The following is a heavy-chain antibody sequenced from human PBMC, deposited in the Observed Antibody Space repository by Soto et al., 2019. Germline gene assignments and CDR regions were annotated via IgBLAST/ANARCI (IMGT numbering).Heavy chain of an antibody. V-gene: IGHV4-31*03. CDR3: ARDRYSYGNDY. J-gene: IGHJ4*02. D-gene: IGHD5-18*01. Sequence: QVQLQESGPGLVKPSQTLSLTCTVSGGSIRSGAYYWSWIRQNPERGLEWIGYIFYSGSTIYNPSLKSRVTISVDTSKNQFSVNLTSVTAADTAVYYCARDRYSYGNDYWGQGTLVTVSS. CDR2: IFYSGST. CDR1: GGSIRSGAYY.